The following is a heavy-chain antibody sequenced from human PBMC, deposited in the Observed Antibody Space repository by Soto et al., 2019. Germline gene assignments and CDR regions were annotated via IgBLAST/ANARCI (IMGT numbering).Heavy chain of an antibody. V-gene: IGHV6-1*01. CDR3: ARSSIAALGLISFDY. D-gene: IGHD6-6*01. J-gene: IGHJ4*02. Sequence: SQTLSLTCAISGDSFSSNSAAWNWIRQSPSRGLEWLGRTYYRSKWYNDYAVSVKSRITINPDTSKNQFSLQLNSVTPEDTAVYYCARSSIAALGLISFDYWSQGTLVTVSS. CDR1: GDSFSSNSAA. CDR2: TYYRSKWYN.